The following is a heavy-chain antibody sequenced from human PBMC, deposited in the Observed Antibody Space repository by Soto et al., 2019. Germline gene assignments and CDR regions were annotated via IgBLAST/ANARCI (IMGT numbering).Heavy chain of an antibody. CDR3: ARLLCSGGSCYDYYYGMDV. J-gene: IGHJ6*02. V-gene: IGHV5-51*01. CDR2: IYPGDSDT. Sequence: PGESLKISCKGSGYSFTSYWIGWVRQMPGKGLEWMGIIYPGDSDTRYSPSFQGQVTISADKSISTAYLQWSSLKASDTAMYYCARLLCSGGSCYDYYYGMDVWGQGTTVTVSS. D-gene: IGHD2-15*01. CDR1: GYSFTSYW.